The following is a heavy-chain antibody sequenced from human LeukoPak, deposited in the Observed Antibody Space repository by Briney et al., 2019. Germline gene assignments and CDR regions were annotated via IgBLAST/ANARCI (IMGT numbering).Heavy chain of an antibody. J-gene: IGHJ6*04. D-gene: IGHD4-11*01. CDR3: ARALNDYSNYGVDV. CDR1: GYTFTSYD. Sequence: ASVKVSCKASGYTFTSYDINWVRQAPGQGLEWMGWISAYNGNTNYAQKLQGRVTMTTDTSTSTAYMELRSLRSDDTAVYYCARALNDYSNYGVDVWGKGTTVTVSS. V-gene: IGHV1-18*01. CDR2: ISAYNGNT.